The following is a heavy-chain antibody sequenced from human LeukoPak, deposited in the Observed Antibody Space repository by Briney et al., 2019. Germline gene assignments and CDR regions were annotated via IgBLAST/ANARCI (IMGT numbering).Heavy chain of an antibody. J-gene: IGHJ2*01. CDR2: IYSGGST. CDR1: GFTVSSNY. CDR3: ARDNYQPPTTVTRYYWYFDL. Sequence: GGSLRLSCAASGFTVSSNYMSWVRQAPGKGLEWVSVIYSGGSTYHADSVKGRFTISRDNSKNTLYLQMNSLRAEDTAVYYCARDNYQPPTTVTRYYWYFDLWGRGTLVTVSS. V-gene: IGHV3-66*01. D-gene: IGHD4-17*01.